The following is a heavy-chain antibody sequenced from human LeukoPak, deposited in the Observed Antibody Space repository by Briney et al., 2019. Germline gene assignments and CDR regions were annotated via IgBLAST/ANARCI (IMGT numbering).Heavy chain of an antibody. J-gene: IGHJ4*02. Sequence: GGSLRLSCAASGFTFSSYAMSWVRQAPGKGLEWVSGISGSGSTTYYADSVKGRFTISRDTSKNTLYLQMNSLRAEDTAVYYCAKRRGLRYFDWLLGGVFDYWGQGTLVTVSS. CDR1: GFTFSSYA. D-gene: IGHD3-9*01. CDR3: AKRRGLRYFDWLLGGVFDY. CDR2: ISGSGSTT. V-gene: IGHV3-23*01.